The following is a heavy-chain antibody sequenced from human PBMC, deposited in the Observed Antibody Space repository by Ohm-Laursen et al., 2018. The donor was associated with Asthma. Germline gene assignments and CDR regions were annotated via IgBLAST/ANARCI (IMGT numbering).Heavy chain of an antibody. CDR2: INPNSGGT. J-gene: IGHJ4*02. D-gene: IGHD3-3*01. CDR1: GYTFTGYY. Sequence: SVKVSCKASGYTFTGYYMHWVRQAPGQGLEWMGRINPNSGGTNYAQKFQGRVTMTRDTSISTAYMELSRLRSDDTAVYYCAREVTIFGVVIGADDYWGQGTLVTVSS. CDR3: AREVTIFGVVIGADDY. V-gene: IGHV1-2*06.